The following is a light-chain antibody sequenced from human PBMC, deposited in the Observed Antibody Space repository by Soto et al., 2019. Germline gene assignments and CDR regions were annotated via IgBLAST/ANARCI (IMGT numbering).Light chain of an antibody. CDR1: SSDVGGYNY. CDR3: SSYTSSSTSPV. V-gene: IGLV2-14*01. Sequence: QSALTQPASVSGSPGQSITISCTGTSSDVGGYNYVSWYQQHPGKAPKLMIYDVSNRPSGVSNRFSGSKSGNTASLTISGLQADDEADYYCSSYTSSSTSPVFGGGTKVTVL. J-gene: IGLJ2*01. CDR2: DVS.